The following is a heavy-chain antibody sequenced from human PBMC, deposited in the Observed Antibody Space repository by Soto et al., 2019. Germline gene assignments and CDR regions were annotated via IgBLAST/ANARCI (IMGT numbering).Heavy chain of an antibody. CDR1: GFTFSTYG. Sequence: QVQLVESGGGVVQPGRSLRLSCAASGFTFSTYGMHWVRQAPGKGLEWVAVISYDGNEKHYADSVKGRFTISRDNSKDTLSLQMNSLRAEDTAVYYCAKERALSGWTYGDYWGQGTLVTVSS. D-gene: IGHD6-19*01. V-gene: IGHV3-30*18. CDR3: AKERALSGWTYGDY. CDR2: ISYDGNEK. J-gene: IGHJ4*02.